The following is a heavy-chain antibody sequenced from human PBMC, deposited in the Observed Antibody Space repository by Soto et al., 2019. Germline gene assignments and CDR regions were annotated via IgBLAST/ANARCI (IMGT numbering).Heavy chain of an antibody. D-gene: IGHD1-26*01. CDR1: GFNFFNYG. CDR2: IRAISGRK. J-gene: IGHJ4*02. V-gene: IGHV1-18*01. Sequence: QVQLVQSGAEVKKPGASVKVSCKTSGFNFFNYGYTWVRQAPGQGLEWVGCIRAISGRKDYAPKFQGRVTLTADTSTSTAYMELGSLTSDDTAVYYCARTSSTANFEGWGQGTLVTVSS. CDR3: ARTSSTANFEG.